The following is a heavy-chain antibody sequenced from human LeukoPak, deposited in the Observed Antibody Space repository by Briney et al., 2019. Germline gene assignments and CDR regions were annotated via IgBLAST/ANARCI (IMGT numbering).Heavy chain of an antibody. J-gene: IGHJ4*02. V-gene: IGHV3-11*01. D-gene: IGHD5-18*01. CDR2: ISIGGTTI. CDR1: GFTFSDYY. CDR3: ARPGLRGYSYGIDF. Sequence: GGSLRLSCAASGFTFSDYYMSWIRQAPGKGLEWVSYISIGGTTIYYADSVKGRFTLSRDNAKNSLYLQMNGLRAEDTAVYYCARPGLRGYSYGIDFWGQGTLVTVSS.